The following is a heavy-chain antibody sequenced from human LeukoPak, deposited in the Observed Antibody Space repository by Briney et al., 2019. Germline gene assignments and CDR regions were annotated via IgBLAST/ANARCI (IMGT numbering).Heavy chain of an antibody. J-gene: IGHJ4*02. CDR3: ARDSSSTAQLFDY. Sequence: GGSLRLSCAASGFTFSSYSMNWVRQAPGKGLEWVSYISSSSSTIYYADSVKGRFTISRDNAKNSLYLQMNSLRAEDTAVYYCARDSSSTAQLFDYWGQGTLVTVSS. D-gene: IGHD5-18*01. CDR1: GFTFSSYS. V-gene: IGHV3-48*01. CDR2: ISSSSSTI.